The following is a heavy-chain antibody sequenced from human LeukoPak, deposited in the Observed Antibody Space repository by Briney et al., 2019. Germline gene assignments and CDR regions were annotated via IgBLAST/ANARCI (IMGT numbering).Heavy chain of an antibody. D-gene: IGHD3-10*02. J-gene: IGHJ4*02. CDR3: AKEFVRSYYYVFDY. CDR2: ISSSSTYK. CDR1: GFTFSSYS. Sequence: GGSLRLSCAASGFTFSSYSMSWVRQGPGKGLECDSSISSSSTYKYYAGSVKGRFTISRDNSNNTLYLQMNSLRAEDTAVYYCAKEFVRSYYYVFDYWGQGTLVTVSS. V-gene: IGHV3-21*01.